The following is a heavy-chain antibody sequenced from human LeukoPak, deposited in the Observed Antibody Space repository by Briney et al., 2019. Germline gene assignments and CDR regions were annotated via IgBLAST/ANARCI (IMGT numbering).Heavy chain of an antibody. V-gene: IGHV3-7*02. J-gene: IGHJ3*02. CDR2: VKPDGSEK. CDR3: ARGPSIAARYDAFDI. Sequence: GGSLRLSCAASGFTLSIYWMTWVRQAPRKGLEWVAAVKPDGSEKYYVDSVKGRFTISRDNAKNSLYLQLSSLRAEDTAVYYCARGPSIAARYDAFDIWGQGTMVTVSS. CDR1: GFTLSIYW. D-gene: IGHD6-6*01.